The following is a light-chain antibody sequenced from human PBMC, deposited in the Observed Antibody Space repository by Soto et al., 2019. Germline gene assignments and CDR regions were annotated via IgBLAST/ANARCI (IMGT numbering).Light chain of an antibody. CDR1: QSISSW. Sequence: DIQMTQSPSTLSASVGDRVTITCRASQSISSWLAWYQQKPGKAPKLLSYKASSLESGVPSRFSVCGSVTEFTLTISSLQPDDFATYYCLHYNSYLFTFGQVTKLEIK. CDR3: LHYNSYLFT. J-gene: IGKJ2*01. V-gene: IGKV1-5*03. CDR2: KAS.